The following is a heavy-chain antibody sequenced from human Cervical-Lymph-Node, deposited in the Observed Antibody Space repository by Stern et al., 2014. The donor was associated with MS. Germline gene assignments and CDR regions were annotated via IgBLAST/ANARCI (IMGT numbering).Heavy chain of an antibody. CDR3: ATTFR. J-gene: IGHJ4*02. CDR2: IIPTFGTT. Sequence: VQLVQSGAEVKKPGSSVKVSCKASGGTFSSDVISWVRQAPGQGLDWMGGIIPTFGTTNYAQKFQSRVKITADESMSTAYMELSSLRSEDTALYYCATTFRWGQGTLITVSS. V-gene: IGHV1-69*01. CDR1: GGTFSSDV. D-gene: IGHD3-16*01.